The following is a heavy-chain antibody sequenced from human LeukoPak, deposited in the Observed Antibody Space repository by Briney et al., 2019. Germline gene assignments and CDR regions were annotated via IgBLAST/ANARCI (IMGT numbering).Heavy chain of an antibody. CDR2: NKHREST. Sequence: SETLTLTCDLQGGSFSGYYWSWLRQPPAKELEWIGENKHRESTNYNPSLNRRVTISVDTSTNQFSLKLSSVTASDTAVYYCARERSKYYDSSGYVKYWGQGTLVTVSS. CDR1: GGSFSGYY. D-gene: IGHD3-22*01. J-gene: IGHJ4*02. CDR3: ARERSKYYDSSGYVKY. V-gene: IGHV4-34*01.